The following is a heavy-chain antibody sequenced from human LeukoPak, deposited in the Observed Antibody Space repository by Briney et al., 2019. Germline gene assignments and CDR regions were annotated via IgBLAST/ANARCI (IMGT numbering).Heavy chain of an antibody. J-gene: IGHJ6*03. CDR3: SRVNPPTYYYYYYMDV. V-gene: IGHV3-7*01. CDR2: IKQDGSEK. Sequence: GGSLRLSCAASGFTLSHYWMSWVRQAPGKGLEWVANIKQDGSEKYYVDSVKGRFTISRGNTKNTLFLQMNSLRAEDTAVYYCSRVNPPTYYYYYYMDVWGKGTTVTVSS. CDR1: GFTLSHYW.